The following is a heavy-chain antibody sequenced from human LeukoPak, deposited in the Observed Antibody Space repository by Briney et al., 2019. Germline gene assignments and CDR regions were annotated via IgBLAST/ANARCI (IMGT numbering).Heavy chain of an antibody. V-gene: IGHV1-69*04. D-gene: IGHD1-26*01. CDR3: ARDDPVGADLGYYYYGMDV. Sequence: SVKVSCKASGGTFSSYAISWVRQAPGQGLEWMGRIIPIFGIANYAQKFQGRVTITADKSTSTAYMELSSLRSEDTAVYYCARDDPVGADLGYYYYGMDVWGQGTTVTVSS. CDR2: IIPIFGIA. J-gene: IGHJ6*02. CDR1: GGTFSSYA.